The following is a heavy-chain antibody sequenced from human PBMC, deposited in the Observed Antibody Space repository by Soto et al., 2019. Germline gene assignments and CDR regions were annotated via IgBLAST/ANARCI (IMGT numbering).Heavy chain of an antibody. V-gene: IGHV3-9*01. CDR1: GFTLDDYT. Sequence: GGSLRLSCAASGFTLDDYTMHWVRQAPGKGLEWVSGVGWNGGDIVYADSVKGRFTVSRDNTKNSLYLEVNSLRAEDTAIYYCAKDRAVVVPVSTSYFHYYGLDVWGQGTTVTVSS. CDR3: AKDRAVVVPVSTSYFHYYGLDV. CDR2: VGWNGGDI. D-gene: IGHD2-2*01. J-gene: IGHJ6*02.